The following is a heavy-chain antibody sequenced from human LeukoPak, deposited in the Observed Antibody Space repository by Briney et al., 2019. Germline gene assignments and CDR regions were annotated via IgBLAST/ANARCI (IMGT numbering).Heavy chain of an antibody. Sequence: SETLSLTCTVSGGSVSSGSYYWGWIRQPPGKGLEWIGYIYYSGSTNYNPSLKSRVTISVDTSKNQFSLKLSSVTAADTAVYYCASLNGRLRGTTSEYFQHWGQGTLVTVSS. CDR3: ASLNGRLRGTTSEYFQH. D-gene: IGHD4-17*01. V-gene: IGHV4-61*01. J-gene: IGHJ1*01. CDR1: GGSVSSGSYY. CDR2: IYYSGST.